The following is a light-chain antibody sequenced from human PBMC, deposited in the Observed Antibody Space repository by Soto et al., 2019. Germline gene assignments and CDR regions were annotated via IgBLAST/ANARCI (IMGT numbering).Light chain of an antibody. J-gene: IGLJ1*01. V-gene: IGLV1-51*02. CDR2: ENS. CDR1: SSNIGSND. CDR3: GTWDSSLIAH. Sequence: QSVLTQPPSVSAAPGQKVTISCSGNSSNIGSNDVSWYQQLPGKAPKLLIYENSQRPSGIPDRFSGSKSGTSATLGITGLQTGDEADYYCGTWDSSLIAHLGTGTQLTVL.